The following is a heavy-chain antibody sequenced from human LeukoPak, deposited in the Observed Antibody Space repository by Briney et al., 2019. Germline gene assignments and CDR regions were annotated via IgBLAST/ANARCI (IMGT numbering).Heavy chain of an antibody. CDR2: IIAILDIT. CDR1: GGAFSSYT. D-gene: IGHD1-26*01. J-gene: IGHJ6*03. CDR3: ASLVGATVLDYNYYYYMDV. V-gene: IGHV1-69*02. Sequence: SVKVSCKASGGAFSSYTINWLRQAPGQGLEWMGRIIAILDITNYAQKFQGRVTITTGKSTSTAYLELSGLRSGDTAVYYCASLVGATVLDYNYYYYMDVWGKGPTLTVSS.